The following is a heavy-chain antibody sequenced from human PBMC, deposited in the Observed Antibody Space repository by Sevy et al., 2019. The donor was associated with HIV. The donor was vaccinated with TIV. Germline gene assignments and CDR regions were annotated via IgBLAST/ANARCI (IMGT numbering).Heavy chain of an antibody. D-gene: IGHD3-22*01. V-gene: IGHV3-48*03. CDR2: ISSSGSTI. J-gene: IGHJ6*02. CDR1: GFTFSSYE. Sequence: GGSLRLSCAASGFTFSSYEMNWVRQAPGKGLEWVSYISSSGSTIYYADSVKGRFTISRDNAKNSLYLQMNSLRAEDTAVYYCARETDYDSSGYYDYYYYGMDVWGQGTTVTVSS. CDR3: ARETDYDSSGYYDYYYYGMDV.